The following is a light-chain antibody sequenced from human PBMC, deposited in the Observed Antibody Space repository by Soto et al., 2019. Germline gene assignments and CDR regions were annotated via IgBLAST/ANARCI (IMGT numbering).Light chain of an antibody. V-gene: IGLV1-44*01. CDR3: AAWDDSLNGLYV. J-gene: IGLJ1*01. Sequence: QSVLTQPPSASVTPGQSVTISCSGSSSNIGSNTVNWYQQLPGTAPKLLIYSNNQRPPGVPDRFSGSKSGTSASLAISGLQSEDEADYYCAAWDDSLNGLYVFGTGSKVTVL. CDR1: SSNIGSNT. CDR2: SNN.